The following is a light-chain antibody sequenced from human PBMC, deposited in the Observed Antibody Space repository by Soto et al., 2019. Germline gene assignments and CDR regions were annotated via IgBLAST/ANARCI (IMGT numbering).Light chain of an antibody. J-gene: IGKJ5*01. CDR3: QQYNNWPPIT. V-gene: IGKV3-15*01. CDR1: QSISDT. CDR2: GAY. Sequence: EIGLTQSPGTLSLSPGERATLSCRASQSISDTLAWYQQKPCQAPRLLIHGAYTRAPGFPATFSGSGSGTDFTLTISSLQSEDFAVYYCQQYNNWPPITFGQGTRLEI.